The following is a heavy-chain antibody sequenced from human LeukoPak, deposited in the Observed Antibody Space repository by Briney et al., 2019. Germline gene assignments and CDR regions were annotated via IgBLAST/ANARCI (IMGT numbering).Heavy chain of an antibody. D-gene: IGHD4-17*01. Sequence: PGRSLRLSCAASGFTFSRFWMSWVRQAPGKGLEWVANIKEDGSEKYYVDSVKGRFTISRDNAKNSLYLQTNSLRAEDTAVYYCARDESFAGDYPYWGQGTLVTVSS. V-gene: IGHV3-7*01. CDR2: IKEDGSEK. CDR1: GFTFSRFW. J-gene: IGHJ4*02. CDR3: ARDESFAGDYPY.